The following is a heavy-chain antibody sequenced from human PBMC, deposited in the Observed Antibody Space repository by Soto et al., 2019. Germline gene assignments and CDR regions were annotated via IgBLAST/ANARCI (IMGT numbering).Heavy chain of an antibody. CDR3: ASSPRITGPTGYFDY. J-gene: IGHJ4*02. Sequence: GASVKVSCKASGGTFSSYAISWVRQAPGQGLEWMGGIIPIFGTANYAQKFQGRVTITADESTSTAYMELSSLRSEDTAVYYCASSPRITGPTGYFDYWGQGTLVTVSS. D-gene: IGHD1-7*01. CDR2: IIPIFGTA. V-gene: IGHV1-69*13. CDR1: GGTFSSYA.